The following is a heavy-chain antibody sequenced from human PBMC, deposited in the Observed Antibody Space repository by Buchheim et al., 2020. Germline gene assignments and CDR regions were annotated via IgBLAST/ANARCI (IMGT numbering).Heavy chain of an antibody. CDR2: ISSSRSYI. D-gene: IGHD6-13*01. CDR1: GFTFSTYN. CDR3: ARDMYGMTADVGH. J-gene: IGHJ4*02. Sequence: EVHLVESGGGLVKPGGSLRLSCAASGFTFSTYNMNWVRQAPGKGLEWVSCISSSRSYIYYADSVKGRFTISRDNAKNSLHLQMNSLRADDTAVYYCARDMYGMTADVGHWGQGTL. V-gene: IGHV3-21*01.